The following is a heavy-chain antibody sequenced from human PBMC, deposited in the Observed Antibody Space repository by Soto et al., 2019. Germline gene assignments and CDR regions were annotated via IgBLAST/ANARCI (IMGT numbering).Heavy chain of an antibody. Sequence: QVQLVQSGAEVKKPGSSVKVSCKASGGTFSSYAISWVRQAPGQGLEWMGEIIPIFGTANYAQKFQGRVTITADESTSTASMERGTLSSEDPALYYGGGDGGPAGVYYPSWSAPWGQGPLATLPS. CDR2: IIPIFGTA. CDR3: GGDGGPAGVYYPSWSAP. D-gene: IGHD3-22*01. CDR1: GGTFSSYA. V-gene: IGHV1-69*12. J-gene: IGHJ5*02.